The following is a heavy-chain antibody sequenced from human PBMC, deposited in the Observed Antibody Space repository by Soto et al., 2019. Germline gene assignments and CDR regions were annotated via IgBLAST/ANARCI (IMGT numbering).Heavy chain of an antibody. D-gene: IGHD2-15*01. CDR3: ARGTCSGGSCPGNFDY. V-gene: IGHV4-30-4*01. J-gene: IGHJ4*02. Sequence: SETLSLTCTVSGGSISSGDYYWSWIRQPPGKGLEWIGYINYSGSTYYNPSLKSRVTISVDTSKNQFSLKLSSVTAADTAVYFCARGTCSGGSCPGNFDYWGQGTLVTVSS. CDR1: GGSISSGDYY. CDR2: INYSGST.